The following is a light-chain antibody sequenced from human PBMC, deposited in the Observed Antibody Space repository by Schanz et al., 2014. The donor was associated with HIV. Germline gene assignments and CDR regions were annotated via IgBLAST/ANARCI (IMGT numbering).Light chain of an antibody. CDR3: QQYNKYSPYS. CDR1: QGISSY. V-gene: IGKV1-9*01. Sequence: DIQLTQSPSFLSASVGDRVTITCRASQGISSYLAWYQQKPEKAPKLLIYAASTLQSGVPSRFSGSGSGTEFTLTISSLQPDDLATYYCQQYNKYSPYSFGQGTKLEIK. J-gene: IGKJ2*03. CDR2: AAS.